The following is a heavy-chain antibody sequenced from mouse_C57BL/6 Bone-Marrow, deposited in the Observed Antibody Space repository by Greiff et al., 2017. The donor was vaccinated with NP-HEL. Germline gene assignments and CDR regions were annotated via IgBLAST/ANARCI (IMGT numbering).Heavy chain of an antibody. CDR1: GFNIKDDY. V-gene: IGHV14-4*01. CDR2: IDPENGDT. D-gene: IGHD1-1*01. Sequence: VQLKQSGAELVRPGASVKLSCTASGFNIKDDYMHWVKQRPEQGLEWIGWIDPENGDTEYASKFQGKATITADTSSNTAYLQLSSLTSEDTAVYYCTTRYYGSSSSWFAYWGQGTLVTVSA. J-gene: IGHJ3*01. CDR3: TTRYYGSSSSWFAY.